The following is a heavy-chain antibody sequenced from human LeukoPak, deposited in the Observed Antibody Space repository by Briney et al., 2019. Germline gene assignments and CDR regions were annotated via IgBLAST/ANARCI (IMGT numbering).Heavy chain of an antibody. CDR3: ARDLDIVATGTEYYYYYYYMDV. CDR2: INPNSGGT. J-gene: IGHJ6*03. D-gene: IGHD5-12*01. V-gene: IGHV1-2*06. Sequence: ASVKVSCKASGYTFTGYYMHWVRQAPGQGLEWMGRINPNSGGTNYAQKFQGRVTMTRDTSICTAYMELSRLRSDDTAVYYCARDLDIVATGTEYYYYYYYMDVWGKGTTVTVSS. CDR1: GYTFTGYY.